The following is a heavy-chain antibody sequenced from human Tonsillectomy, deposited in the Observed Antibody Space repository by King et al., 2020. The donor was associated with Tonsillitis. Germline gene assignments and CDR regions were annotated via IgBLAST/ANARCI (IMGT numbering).Heavy chain of an antibody. V-gene: IGHV4-34*01. CDR1: GGSFSGYY. CDR3: ARRLSVRGVKHWFDP. D-gene: IGHD3-10*01. Sequence: VQLQQWGAGLLKPSETLSLTCAVYGGSFSGYYWSWIRQPPGKGLEWIGEINHSGSTNSNPTLTSRVTISVDTSKNQFSLKLSSVTAADTALYYCARRLSVRGVKHWFDPWGQGTLVTVSS. CDR2: INHSGST. J-gene: IGHJ5*02.